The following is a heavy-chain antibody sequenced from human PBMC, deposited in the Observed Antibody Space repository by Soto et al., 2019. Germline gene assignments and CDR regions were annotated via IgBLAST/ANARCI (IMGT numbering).Heavy chain of an antibody. J-gene: IGHJ4*02. CDR1: GGTFSSYA. Sequence: SVKVSCKASGGTFSSYAISWVRQAPGQGLEWMGGIIPIFGTANYAQKFQGRVTITADESTSTAYMELSSLRSEDTAVYYCARDYVSGSSGWYAPLLDYWGQGTLVTVS. D-gene: IGHD6-19*01. CDR3: ARDYVSGSSGWYAPLLDY. V-gene: IGHV1-69*13. CDR2: IIPIFGTA.